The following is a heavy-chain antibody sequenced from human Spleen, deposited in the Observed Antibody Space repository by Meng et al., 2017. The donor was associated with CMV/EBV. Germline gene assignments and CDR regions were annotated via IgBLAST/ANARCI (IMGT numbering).Heavy chain of an antibody. D-gene: IGHD3-10*01. J-gene: IGHJ6*02. CDR3: APRGGVRGYYYYGMDV. Sequence: GESLKISCAASGFTFSSYSMNWVRQAPGKGLEWVAVISYDGSTKYYADSVKGRFTISRDNSKNTLYLQMNSLRAEDTAVYYCAPRGGVRGYYYYGMDVWGQGTTVTVSS. CDR1: GFTFSSYS. CDR2: ISYDGSTK. V-gene: IGHV3-30*03.